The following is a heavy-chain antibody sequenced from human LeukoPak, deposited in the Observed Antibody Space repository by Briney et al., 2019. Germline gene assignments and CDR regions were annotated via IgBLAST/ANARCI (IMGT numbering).Heavy chain of an antibody. Sequence: GGSLRLSCAASGFTFSSYEMNWVRQAPGKGLEWVSYISSSGSTIYYADSVKGRFTISRDNAKNSLYLQMNSLRAEDAAVYYCARTRYDFWSGYGVDIDYWGQGTLVTVSS. CDR2: ISSSGSTI. V-gene: IGHV3-48*03. CDR1: GFTFSSYE. D-gene: IGHD3-3*01. CDR3: ARTRYDFWSGYGVDIDY. J-gene: IGHJ4*02.